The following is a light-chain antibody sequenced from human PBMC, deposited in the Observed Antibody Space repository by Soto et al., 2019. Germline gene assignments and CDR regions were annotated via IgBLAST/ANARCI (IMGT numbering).Light chain of an antibody. J-gene: IGLJ1*01. CDR1: SSDVGGYNY. V-gene: IGLV2-8*01. Sequence: HSVLTQPPSASVFPGQSVTISCTGTSSDVGGYNYVPWYQQHPGKAPKLMIYEVSKRPSGVPDRFSGSKSGNTASLTVSGLQAEDEADYYCSSYAGSNNLVFGTGTKVTVL. CDR2: EVS. CDR3: SSYAGSNNLV.